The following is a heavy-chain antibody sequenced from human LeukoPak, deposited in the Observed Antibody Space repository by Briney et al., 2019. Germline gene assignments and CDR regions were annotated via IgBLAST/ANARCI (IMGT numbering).Heavy chain of an antibody. CDR1: GFTLSSYE. V-gene: IGHV3-23*01. CDR2: IDYSGGST. Sequence: GGSLRLSCTASGFTLSSYEMSWIRQAPGKGLEWVSSIDYSGGSTYYADSVKGRFTISRDNSKNTLYLQLNSLRVEDTAVYYCAKGAFFDYWGQGTLVTVSS. CDR3: AKGAFFDY. J-gene: IGHJ4*02. D-gene: IGHD3-16*01.